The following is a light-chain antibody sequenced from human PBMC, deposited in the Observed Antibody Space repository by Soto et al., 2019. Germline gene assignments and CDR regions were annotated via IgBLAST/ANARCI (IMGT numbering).Light chain of an antibody. CDR3: SSYTSSSTLSTDV. CDR2: DVS. Sequence: QSALTQPASVSGSPGQSITISCTGTSGDVGGYNYVSWYQHHPGKAPKLMIYDVSNRPSGVSNRFSGSKSGNTASLIISGLQAEDEADYYCSSYTSSSTLSTDVFGTGTKLTVL. J-gene: IGLJ1*01. V-gene: IGLV2-14*03. CDR1: SGDVGGYNY.